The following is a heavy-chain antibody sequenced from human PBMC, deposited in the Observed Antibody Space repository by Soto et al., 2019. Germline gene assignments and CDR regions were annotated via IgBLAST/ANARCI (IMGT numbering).Heavy chain of an antibody. CDR3: ASWDYDVLTVYSYDD. CDR1: GGTFNNYG. Sequence: QVQLVQSGAEVKKPGSSVKVSCKASGGTFNNYGMGWVRQAPGQGLEWMGGIIPMIGRTNYAQKFQGRLTLTADASRSTAYMELRSLRSDDTAVYYCASWDYDVLTVYSYDDLGQGTLVTVSS. V-gene: IGHV1-69*01. D-gene: IGHD3-9*01. CDR2: IIPMIGRT. J-gene: IGHJ4*02.